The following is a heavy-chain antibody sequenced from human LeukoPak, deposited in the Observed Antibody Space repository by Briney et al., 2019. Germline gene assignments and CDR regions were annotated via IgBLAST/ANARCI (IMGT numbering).Heavy chain of an antibody. V-gene: IGHV3-23*01. J-gene: IGHJ5*02. Sequence: PGGSLRLSCAASGFTFSTYAMRWARQAPGKGLEWVSAISGDGGGTEYADAVKGRFTISRDNSKNTMYLQMDSLSAEDTAVYYCAQCSTTCYSNYFDPWGQGTLVTVSS. CDR3: AQCSTTCYSNYFDP. D-gene: IGHD2-2*01. CDR1: GFTFSTYA. CDR2: ISGDGGGT.